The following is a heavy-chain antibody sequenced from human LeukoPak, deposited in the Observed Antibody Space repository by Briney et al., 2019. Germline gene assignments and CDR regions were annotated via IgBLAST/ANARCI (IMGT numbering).Heavy chain of an antibody. CDR3: ARGGSYYDY. CDR1: GGSISSYY. CDR2: IYYSGST. J-gene: IGHJ4*02. V-gene: IGHV4-59*01. Sequence: SETLSLTCTVSGGSISSYYWSWIRQPPGKGLEWIGYIYYSGSTNYNPSLKSRVSISVDTSKNQFYLKLSSVTAADAALYYCARGGSYYDYWGRGTLVTVSS. D-gene: IGHD1-26*01.